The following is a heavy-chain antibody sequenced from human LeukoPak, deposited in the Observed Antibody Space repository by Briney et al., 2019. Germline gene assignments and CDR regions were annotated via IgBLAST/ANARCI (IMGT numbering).Heavy chain of an antibody. Sequence: GGSLRLSCAASGFPFSSYAMSWVRQAPGKGLEWVSTISGSGGGTYYADSVKGRVTMSRDNSKNTLYLQMNSLRAEDTAVYYCARDPPSYSSSWYFPFFDYWGQGTLVTVSS. CDR2: ISGSGGGT. V-gene: IGHV3-23*01. J-gene: IGHJ4*02. CDR3: ARDPPSYSSSWYFPFFDY. CDR1: GFPFSSYA. D-gene: IGHD6-13*01.